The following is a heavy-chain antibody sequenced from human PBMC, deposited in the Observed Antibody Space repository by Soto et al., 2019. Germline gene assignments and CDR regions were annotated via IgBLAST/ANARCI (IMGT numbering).Heavy chain of an antibody. D-gene: IGHD6-6*01. V-gene: IGHV3-53*01. CDR3: ARDEYSSSWWYDY. CDR2: IYSGGST. Sequence: PGGSLRLSCAASGFTVSSNHMNWVRQAPGKGLEWVSVIYSGGSTYYADSVKGRFTISRDNSKNTLYLQMNSLRAEDTAVYYCARDEYSSSWWYDYWGQGTLVTVSS. J-gene: IGHJ4*02. CDR1: GFTVSSNH.